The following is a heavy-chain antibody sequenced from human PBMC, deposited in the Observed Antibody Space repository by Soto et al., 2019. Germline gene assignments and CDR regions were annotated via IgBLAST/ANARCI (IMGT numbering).Heavy chain of an antibody. D-gene: IGHD3-10*01. V-gene: IGHV3-23*01. J-gene: IGHJ4*02. CDR3: AKGRVGSGSLTPRVDF. Sequence: EVQLLESGGGLVQPGGSLRLSCAASGFTFNTYAMSWVRQAPGKGLGGVSAISGGGDTTSYADSVKGRFTVSRDGSKNTLYLQMNSLRAEDTALYYCAKGRVGSGSLTPRVDFWGQGTLVTVSS. CDR2: ISGGGDTT. CDR1: GFTFNTYA.